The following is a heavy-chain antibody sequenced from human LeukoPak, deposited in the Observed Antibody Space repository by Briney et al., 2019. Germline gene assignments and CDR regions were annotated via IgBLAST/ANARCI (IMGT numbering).Heavy chain of an antibody. J-gene: IGHJ3*02. V-gene: IGHV4-4*07. CDR3: ARAGSYDFWTEMRFDI. D-gene: IGHD3/OR15-3a*01. CDR2: IYSSGST. Sequence: SETLSLTCNVSGGSIRNYYWSWIRQPAGKGLEWIGRIYSSGSTYYNPSLRSRVTMSVDTSKNQFSLKLSSVTAADTAVYYIARAGSYDFWTEMRFDIWGRGTMVTVSS. CDR1: GGSIRNYY.